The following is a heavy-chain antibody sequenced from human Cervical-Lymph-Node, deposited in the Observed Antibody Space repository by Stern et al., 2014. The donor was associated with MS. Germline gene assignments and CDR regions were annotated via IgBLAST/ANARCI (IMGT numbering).Heavy chain of an antibody. J-gene: IGHJ4*02. V-gene: IGHV3-66*01. CDR1: GFPVGASY. Sequence: EVQLVESGGGLVQPGGSLRISCEASGFPVGASYMNWVRQAPGKGLEWVSRIHTVGTTHYADSVKGRFTISRANAKNALYLQMDRLTVEDTAVYYCAREIAGRRFEDWGRGTLVAVSP. CDR2: IHTVGTT. CDR3: AREIAGRRFED. D-gene: IGHD6-6*01.